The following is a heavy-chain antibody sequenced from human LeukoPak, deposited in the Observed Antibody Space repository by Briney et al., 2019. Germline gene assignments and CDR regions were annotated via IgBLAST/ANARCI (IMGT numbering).Heavy chain of an antibody. CDR2: IDPSDSYT. V-gene: IGHV5-10-1*01. J-gene: IGHJ3*02. D-gene: IGHD3-16*01. Sequence: GASLKIFCKGSGSSFTTYWISWVRQLPGKGLEWMGMIDPSDSYTNYSPSFQGHVTISADKSISTAYLQWSSLQASDTAMYYCARRLATVRSPFDIWGQGTMVTVSS. CDR3: ARRLATVRSPFDI. CDR1: GSSFTTYW.